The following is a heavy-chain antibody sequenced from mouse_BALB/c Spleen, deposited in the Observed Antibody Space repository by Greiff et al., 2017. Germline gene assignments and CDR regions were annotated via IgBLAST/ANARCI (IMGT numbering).Heavy chain of an antibody. J-gene: IGHJ1*01. V-gene: IGHV5-12-1*01. CDR1: GFAFSSYD. CDR3: ARGYFDV. CDR2: ISSGGGST. Sequence: EVKVVESGGGLVKPGGSLKLSCAASGFAFSSYDMSWVRQTPEKRLEWVAYISSGGGSTYYPDTVKGRFTISRDNAKNTLYLQMSSLKSEDTAMYYCARGYFDVWGAGTTVTVSS.